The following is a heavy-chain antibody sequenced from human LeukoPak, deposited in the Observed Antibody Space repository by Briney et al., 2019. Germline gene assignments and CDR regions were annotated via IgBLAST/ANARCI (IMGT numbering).Heavy chain of an antibody. CDR2: IYYSGST. V-gene: IGHV4-59*05. CDR3: AGVVPAAIRLFDY. D-gene: IGHD2-2*02. J-gene: IGHJ4*02. Sequence: GSLRLSCAASGFTFSSYAMSWVRQAPGKGLEWIGSIYYSGSTYYNPSLKSRVTISVDTSKNQFSLKLSSVTAADTAVYYCAGVVPAAIRLFDYWGQGTLVTVSS. CDR1: GFTFSSYA.